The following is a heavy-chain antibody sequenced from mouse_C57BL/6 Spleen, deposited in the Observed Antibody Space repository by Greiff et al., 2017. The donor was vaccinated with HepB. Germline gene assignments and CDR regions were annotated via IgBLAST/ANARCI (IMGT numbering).Heavy chain of an antibody. D-gene: IGHD1-1*01. J-gene: IGHJ1*03. CDR2: INYDGSST. V-gene: IGHV5-16*01. CDR3: AREHYYGSSYWYFDV. CDR1: GFTFSDYY. Sequence: DVQLVESEGGLVQPGSSMKLSCTASGFTFSDYYMAWVRQVPEKGLEWVANINYDGSSTYYLDSLKSRFIISRDNAKNILYLQMSSLKSEDTATYYCAREHYYGSSYWYFDVWGTGTTVTVSS.